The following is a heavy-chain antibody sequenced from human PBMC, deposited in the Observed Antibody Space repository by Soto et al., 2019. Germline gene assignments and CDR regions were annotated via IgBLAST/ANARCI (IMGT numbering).Heavy chain of an antibody. Sequence: EVQLVESGGGLVQPGGSLRLSCAASGFTFSSYSMNWVRQAPGKGLEWVSYIRSSSSIIYYADYVKGRFTISRDNAKDSLYMQMNSLRAEDTAVYYCARIATMIVVGKKVNDAFDILGQGTMVTVSS. V-gene: IGHV3-48*01. J-gene: IGHJ3*02. CDR3: ARIATMIVVGKKVNDAFDI. CDR2: IRSSSSII. CDR1: GFTFSSYS. D-gene: IGHD3-22*01.